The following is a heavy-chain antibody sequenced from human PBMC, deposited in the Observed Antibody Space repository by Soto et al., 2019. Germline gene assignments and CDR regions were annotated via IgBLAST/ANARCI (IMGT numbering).Heavy chain of an antibody. CDR2: IYYSGST. V-gene: IGHV4-31*02. D-gene: IGHD3-22*01. CDR3: ARDLGRYDSSGYVDY. J-gene: IGHJ4*02. CDR1: GGSISSGGYY. Sequence: TLSLTCTVSGGSISSGGYYWSWIRQHPGKGLEWIGYIYYSGSTYYNPSLKSRVTISVDTSKNQFSLKLSSVTAADTAVYYCARDLGRYDSSGYVDYWGQGTLVTVSS.